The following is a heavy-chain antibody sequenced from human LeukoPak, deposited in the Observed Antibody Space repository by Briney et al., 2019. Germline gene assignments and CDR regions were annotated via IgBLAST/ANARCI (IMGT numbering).Heavy chain of an antibody. J-gene: IGHJ4*02. CDR1: GGSISSGNW. Sequence: PSETLSLTCAVSGGSISSGNWWSWVRQPPGKGLEWIGEIYHSGSTNYNPSLKSRVNISVDKSKNQFSLKLTSVTAADTAVYYCARIGNYYFDYWGQGTLVTVSS. CDR2: IYHSGST. V-gene: IGHV4-4*02. CDR3: ARIGNYYFDY. D-gene: IGHD1-1*01.